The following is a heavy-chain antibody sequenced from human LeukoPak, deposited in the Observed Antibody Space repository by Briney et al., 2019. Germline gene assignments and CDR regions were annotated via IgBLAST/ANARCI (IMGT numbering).Heavy chain of an antibody. CDR1: GFTFSSYA. Sequence: GGSLRLSCAASGFTFSSYAMSWVRQAPGKGLEWVSAISGSGGSTYYADSVKGRFTISRDNSKNTLYLQMNSLRAENTALYYCAKDPELRFLGVDYWGQGTLVTVSS. V-gene: IGHV3-23*01. CDR3: AKDPELRFLGVDY. CDR2: ISGSGGST. J-gene: IGHJ4*02. D-gene: IGHD3-3*01.